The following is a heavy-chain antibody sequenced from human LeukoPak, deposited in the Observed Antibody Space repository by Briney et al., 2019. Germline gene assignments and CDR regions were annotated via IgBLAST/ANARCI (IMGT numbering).Heavy chain of an antibody. J-gene: IGHJ4*02. CDR1: GDIVSSNSAA. CDR3: ARGGGGVAAGNLYY. V-gene: IGHV6-1*01. Sequence: SQTLSLTCVISGDIVSSNSAAWNWIRQPSSRGLEWLGRTYYRSKWYNDYAASVKGRITINPDTSKNQFSLQLNSVTPEDTAVYYCARGGGGVAAGNLYYWGQGTLVTVSS. CDR2: TYYRSKWYN. D-gene: IGHD6-13*01.